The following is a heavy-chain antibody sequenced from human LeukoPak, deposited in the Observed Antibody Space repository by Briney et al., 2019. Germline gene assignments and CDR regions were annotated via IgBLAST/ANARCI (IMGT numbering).Heavy chain of an antibody. D-gene: IGHD3-22*01. V-gene: IGHV3-21*01. CDR3: AREWAGYYDISGYYYYYGMDV. CDR1: GFTFSSYS. J-gene: IGHJ6*02. Sequence: GGSLRLSCAASGFTFSSYSMNWVRQAPGKGLEWVSSISSSSSYIYYADSVKGRFTISRDNSKNTLYLQMNSLRAEDTAVYYCAREWAGYYDISGYYYYYGMDVWGQGTTVTVSS. CDR2: ISSSSSYI.